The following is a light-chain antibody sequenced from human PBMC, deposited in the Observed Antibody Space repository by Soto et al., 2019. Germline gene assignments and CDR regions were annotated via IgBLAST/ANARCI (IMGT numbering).Light chain of an antibody. Sequence: DIVMTQSPATLSVAPGERVTFSCRASQGVSRKLAWYQVKPGQAPRLLIYDASRRASGVPARFSGSGSGTDFTLTISSLEPEDFALYYCQQRNTWPPITFGQGTRLEIK. CDR2: DAS. CDR1: QGVSRK. V-gene: IGKV3-11*01. J-gene: IGKJ5*01. CDR3: QQRNTWPPIT.